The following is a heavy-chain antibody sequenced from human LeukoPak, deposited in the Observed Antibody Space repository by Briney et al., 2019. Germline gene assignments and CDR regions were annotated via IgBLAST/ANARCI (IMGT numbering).Heavy chain of an antibody. Sequence: SETLSLTCAVSGGSISSSNWWSWVRQPPGKGLEWIGEINHSGSTNYNPSLKSRVTISVDTSKNQFSLKLNSVTAADTAVYFCARRAYSAAYWKHFDYWGQGTLVTVSS. D-gene: IGHD1-1*01. CDR2: INHSGST. J-gene: IGHJ4*02. V-gene: IGHV4-4*02. CDR3: ARRAYSAAYWKHFDY. CDR1: GGSISSSNW.